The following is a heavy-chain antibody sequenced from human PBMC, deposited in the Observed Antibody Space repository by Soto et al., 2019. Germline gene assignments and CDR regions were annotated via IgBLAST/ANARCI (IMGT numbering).Heavy chain of an antibody. D-gene: IGHD5-12*01. Sequence: ASVKVSCKASGYTFTSYDINWVRQATGQGLEWMGWMNPNSGNTGYAQKFQGRVTMTRNTSISTAYMELSSLRSEDTAVYYCAGVAQNYYYYYYMDVWGKGTTVTVSS. CDR3: AGVAQNYYYYYYMDV. V-gene: IGHV1-8*01. CDR1: GYTFTSYD. J-gene: IGHJ6*03. CDR2: MNPNSGNT.